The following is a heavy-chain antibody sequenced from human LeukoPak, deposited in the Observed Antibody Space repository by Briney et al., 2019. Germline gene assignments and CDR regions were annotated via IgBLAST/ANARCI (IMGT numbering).Heavy chain of an antibody. Sequence: GGSLRLSCSASGFTLSSYTMNWVRQAPGKGLQWVSSISSSSSYIYYADSVKGRFTISRDNAKNSLYLQMNSLRAEDTAVHYCARDGRGDYWGQGTLVTVSS. CDR2: ISSSSSYI. D-gene: IGHD1-26*01. CDR1: GFTLSSYT. V-gene: IGHV3-21*01. J-gene: IGHJ4*02. CDR3: ARDGRGDY.